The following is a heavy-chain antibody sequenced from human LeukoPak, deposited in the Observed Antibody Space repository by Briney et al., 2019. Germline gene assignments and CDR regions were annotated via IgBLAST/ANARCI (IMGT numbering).Heavy chain of an antibody. CDR1: GGSISSSSYY. CDR2: IYTSGST. V-gene: IGHV4-61*02. D-gene: IGHD3-22*01. CDR3: ARWVTMIVDAFDI. Sequence: SETLSLTCTVSGGSISSSSYYWSWIRQPAGKGLEWIGRIYTSGSTNYNPSLKSRVTISVDTSKNQFSLKLSSVTAADTAVYYCARWVTMIVDAFDIWGQGTMVTVSS. J-gene: IGHJ3*02.